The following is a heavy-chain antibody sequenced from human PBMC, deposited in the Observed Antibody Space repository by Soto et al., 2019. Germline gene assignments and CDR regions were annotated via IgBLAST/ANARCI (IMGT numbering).Heavy chain of an antibody. CDR2: ISSSSSYT. D-gene: IGHD2-15*01. Sequence: GGSLRLSCAASGFTFSDYYMSWIRQAPGKGLEWVSYISSSSSYTNYADSVKGRFTISRDNAKNSLYLQMNSLRAEDTAVYYCAREGDIVVVVAANWSHPWGQGTLATV. J-gene: IGHJ5*02. CDR1: GFTFSDYY. CDR3: AREGDIVVVVAANWSHP. V-gene: IGHV3-11*06.